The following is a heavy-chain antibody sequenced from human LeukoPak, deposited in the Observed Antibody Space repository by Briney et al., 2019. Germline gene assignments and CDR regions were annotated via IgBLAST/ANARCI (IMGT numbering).Heavy chain of an antibody. J-gene: IGHJ5*02. V-gene: IGHV4-38-2*02. CDR1: GYSISSGYY. CDR2: INHSGST. Sequence: SETLSLTCAVSGYSISSGYYWGWIRQPPGKGLEWIGSINHSGSTFYNPSLKSRVTISIDTPKNQFSLKLSSVTAADTAVYYCATDPASWFDPWGRGTLVTVSS. CDR3: ATDPASWFDP.